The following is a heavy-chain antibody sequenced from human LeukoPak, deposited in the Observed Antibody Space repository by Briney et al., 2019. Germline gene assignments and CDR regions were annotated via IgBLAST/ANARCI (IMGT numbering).Heavy chain of an antibody. V-gene: IGHV1-8*01. CDR3: ARALAWGGSSYSYYYMDV. CDR1: GYTFSDYD. J-gene: IGHJ6*03. D-gene: IGHD1-26*01. CDR2: INPNSGNA. Sequence: ASVKVSCRASGYTFSDYDINWVRQATGQGLEWMGWINPNSGNAGYAQKFQGRVTMTRNTSISTAYMELSSLRSEDTAVYYCARALAWGGSSYSYYYMDVWDKGTTVTVSS.